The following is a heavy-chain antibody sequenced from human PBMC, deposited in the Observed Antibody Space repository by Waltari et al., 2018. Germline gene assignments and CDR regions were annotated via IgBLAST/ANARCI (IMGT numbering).Heavy chain of an antibody. D-gene: IGHD3-22*01. V-gene: IGHV3-74*01. J-gene: IGHJ4*02. CDR2: INMNGRPA. Sequence: EVQLVESGGGLVQPGGSLRLSCAASGFTFSRFWMHWVRQAPGKGLVCVSRINMNGRPACYADSVKGRFTISRDNAKDTLYLQMSSLRAEDTAVYYCARTSDNQYDSSGYNWDYWGQGTLVTVSS. CDR3: ARTSDNQYDSSGYNWDY. CDR1: GFTFSRFW.